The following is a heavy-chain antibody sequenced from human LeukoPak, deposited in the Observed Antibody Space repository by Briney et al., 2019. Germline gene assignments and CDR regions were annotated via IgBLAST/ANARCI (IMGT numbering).Heavy chain of an antibody. V-gene: IGHV4-39*01. CDR1: GGSLSSRSYY. CDR2: IYYSGST. D-gene: IGHD6-19*01. CDR3: ASSYSSGWYVFDY. Sequence: SETLSLTCTVTGGSLSSRSYYWGWIRQPPGKGLEWIGTIYYSGSTYYNPSLKSRVTISVDTSKNQFSLKLSSVTAADTAVYYCASSYSSGWYVFDYWGQGTLVTVSS. J-gene: IGHJ4*02.